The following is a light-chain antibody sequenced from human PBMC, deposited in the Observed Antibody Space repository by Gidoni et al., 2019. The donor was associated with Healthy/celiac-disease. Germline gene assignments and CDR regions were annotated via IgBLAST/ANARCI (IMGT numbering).Light chain of an antibody. CDR2: RDS. V-gene: IGLV3-9*01. CDR3: QVWDSSTGV. J-gene: IGLJ2*01. Sequence: SYELTQPLSVSVALGQTARITCGGNNIGSKNVHWYQQKPVQAPVMVIYRDSNRPSGIPERIAGSNSGNTATLTISRAQAGDEADYYCQVWDSSTGVFGGGTKLTVL. CDR1: NIGSKN.